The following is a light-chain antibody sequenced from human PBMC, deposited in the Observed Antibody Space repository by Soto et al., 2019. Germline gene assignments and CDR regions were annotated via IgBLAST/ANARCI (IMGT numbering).Light chain of an antibody. V-gene: IGKV3-15*01. Sequence: EIVMTQSPATLSVSPGERATLSCRASQSVSSDLAWYHQKPGQAPRLLIYGASPRATGIPARFSGSGSGTEFTLTINSLQSEDFAVYYCQQYNNWPRTFGQGTKVDIK. CDR2: GAS. CDR1: QSVSSD. CDR3: QQYNNWPRT. J-gene: IGKJ1*01.